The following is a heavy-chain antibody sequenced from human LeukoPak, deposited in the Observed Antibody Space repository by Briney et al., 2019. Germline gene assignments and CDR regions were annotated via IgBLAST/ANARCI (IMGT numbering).Heavy chain of an antibody. CDR1: GFTVSSNY. Sequence: GGSLRLSCAASGFTVSSNYMSWVRQAPGKGLEWVSSISSSSSYIYYADSVKGRFTISRDNAKNSLYLQMNSLRAEDTAVYYCARGRELYAFDIWGQGTMVTVSS. D-gene: IGHD1-7*01. CDR2: ISSSSSYI. V-gene: IGHV3-21*01. CDR3: ARGRELYAFDI. J-gene: IGHJ3*02.